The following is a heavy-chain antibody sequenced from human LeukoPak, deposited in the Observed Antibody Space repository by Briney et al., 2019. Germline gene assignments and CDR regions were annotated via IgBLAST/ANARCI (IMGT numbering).Heavy chain of an antibody. V-gene: IGHV4-34*01. CDR2: VNHSGST. Sequence: SETLSLTCAVYGGSFSGFYWNWIRQPPGKGLEWIGEVNHSGSTNYNPSLKSRLTISVDTSKNQFSLKLSSVTAADTAVYYCARVPKYFDLWGRGTLVTVSS. J-gene: IGHJ2*01. CDR3: ARVPKYFDL. CDR1: GGSFSGFY.